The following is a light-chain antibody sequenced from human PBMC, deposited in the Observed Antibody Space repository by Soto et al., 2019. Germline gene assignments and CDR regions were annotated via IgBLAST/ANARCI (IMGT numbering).Light chain of an antibody. CDR1: QSVGSSY. J-gene: IGKJ5*01. Sequence: EIALTQSPGTLSLSPGERATLSCRASQSVGSSYLAWYQQKPGQAPRLVIYGASSRATGIPDRFSGSGSGTDFTHTISRLEPEDFAVYYCQQYGSSFTFGQGTRLEIK. CDR2: GAS. CDR3: QQYGSSFT. V-gene: IGKV3-20*01.